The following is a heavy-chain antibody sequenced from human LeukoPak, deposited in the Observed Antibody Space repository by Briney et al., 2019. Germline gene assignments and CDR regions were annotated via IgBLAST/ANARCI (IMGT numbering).Heavy chain of an antibody. D-gene: IGHD4-17*01. CDR3: AKDAYGDNFYNY. CDR2: ISGSGGST. CDR1: GFTFSSYA. Sequence: GGSLRLSCAASGFTFSSYAMNWVRQAPGKGLEWVSAISGSGGSTYYADSVKGRFTISRDNSKNTLYLQMNSLKAEDTAVYYCAKDAYGDNFYNYWGQGTLVTVSS. V-gene: IGHV3-23*01. J-gene: IGHJ4*02.